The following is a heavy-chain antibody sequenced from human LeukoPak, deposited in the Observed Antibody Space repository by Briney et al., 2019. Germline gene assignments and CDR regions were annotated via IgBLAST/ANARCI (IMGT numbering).Heavy chain of an antibody. CDR3: AKSGAWYYYDSSGYYSLDY. CDR1: GFTFSSYG. D-gene: IGHD3-22*01. Sequence: GGSLRLSCAASGFTFSSYGMHWVRQAPGKGLEWVSAISGSGGSTYYADSVKGRFTISRDNSKNTLYLQMNSLRAEDTAVYYCAKSGAWYYYDSSGYYSLDYWGQGTLVTVSS. J-gene: IGHJ4*02. V-gene: IGHV3-23*01. CDR2: ISGSGGST.